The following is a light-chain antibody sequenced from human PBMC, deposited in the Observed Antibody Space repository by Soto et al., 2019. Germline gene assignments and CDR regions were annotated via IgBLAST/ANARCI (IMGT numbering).Light chain of an antibody. CDR2: GAS. V-gene: IGKV3-20*01. CDR1: QSVSSSY. CDR3: QQYGSSSWT. Sequence: EIVLTQSPGTLSLYLGERATLSCRASQSVSSSYLAWYQQKPGQAPRLLIYGASSRATGIPDRFSGSGSETDLTLTISRLEPEDFAVYYCQQYGSSSWTFGQGTKVEIK. J-gene: IGKJ1*01.